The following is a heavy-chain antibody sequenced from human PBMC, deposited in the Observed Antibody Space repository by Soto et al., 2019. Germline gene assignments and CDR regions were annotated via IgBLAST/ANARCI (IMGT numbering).Heavy chain of an antibody. Sequence: EVQLLESGGGLVQPGGSLRLSCAASGFTFSSYAMSWVRQAPGKGLEWVSVISGSGGSTYSTDSVKGRFTISRDNSKNTLYLQMNSLRAEDTAVYYCAKRTVGWYFDLWGRGTLVTVSS. CDR2: ISGSGGST. D-gene: IGHD4-17*01. V-gene: IGHV3-23*01. CDR3: AKRTVGWYFDL. J-gene: IGHJ2*01. CDR1: GFTFSSYA.